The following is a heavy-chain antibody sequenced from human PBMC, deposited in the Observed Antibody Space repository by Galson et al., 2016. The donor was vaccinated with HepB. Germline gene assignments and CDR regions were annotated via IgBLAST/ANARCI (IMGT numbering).Heavy chain of an antibody. Sequence: SLRLSCAASGFTFSRYDMHWVRHVTGKGLEWVSAIGTAGDTYYPGSVKGRFTISRENAKNSLYLQMNSLRDEDTAVYYCARDGGGTGGYCYYAMDVWGQGTTVTVSS. CDR1: GFTFSRYD. CDR2: IGTAGDT. J-gene: IGHJ6*02. D-gene: IGHD1-14*01. V-gene: IGHV3-13*01. CDR3: ARDGGGTGGYCYYAMDV.